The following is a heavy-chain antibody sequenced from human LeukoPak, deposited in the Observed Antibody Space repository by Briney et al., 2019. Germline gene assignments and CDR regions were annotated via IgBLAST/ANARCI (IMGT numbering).Heavy chain of an antibody. V-gene: IGHV1-69*04. CDR2: IIPFLGEV. J-gene: IGHJ5*02. Sequence: GASVKVSCKAFGATLNIGHAFIWARQAPGQGLQWMGRIIPFLGEVNYAQNFQGRVSFTADKSTATVYMEMKSLRLDDTAIYYCSPCGYAYDWFGPWGQGTLVTVSS. D-gene: IGHD5-12*01. CDR3: SPCGYAYDWFGP. CDR1: GATLNIGHA.